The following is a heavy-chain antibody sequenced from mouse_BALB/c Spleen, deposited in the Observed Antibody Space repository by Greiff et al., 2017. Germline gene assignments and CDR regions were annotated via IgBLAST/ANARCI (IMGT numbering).Heavy chain of an antibody. D-gene: IGHD3-3*01. Sequence: EVKLMESGGGLVQPGGSRKLSCAASGFTFSSFGMHWVRQAPEKGLEWVAYISSGSSTIYYADTVKGRFTISRDNPKNTLFLQMTSLRSEDTAMYYCARSEGDAGFAYWGQGTLVTVSA. J-gene: IGHJ3*01. V-gene: IGHV5-17*02. CDR2: ISSGSSTI. CDR1: GFTFSSFG. CDR3: ARSEGDAGFAY.